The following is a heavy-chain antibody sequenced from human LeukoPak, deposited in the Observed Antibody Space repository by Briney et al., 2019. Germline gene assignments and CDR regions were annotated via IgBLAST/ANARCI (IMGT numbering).Heavy chain of an antibody. CDR3: ARRDYEDAFDI. J-gene: IGHJ3*02. CDR1: GITFSGYY. D-gene: IGHD4-17*01. Sequence: PGGSLRLSCAASGITFSGYYMSWVRQAPGKGLEWVSSISTTSTYIYYADSLKGRFTISRDNAKNSLYLQMNSLRAEDTAVYYCARRDYEDAFDIWGQGTVVTVSS. CDR2: ISTTSTYI. V-gene: IGHV3-21*01.